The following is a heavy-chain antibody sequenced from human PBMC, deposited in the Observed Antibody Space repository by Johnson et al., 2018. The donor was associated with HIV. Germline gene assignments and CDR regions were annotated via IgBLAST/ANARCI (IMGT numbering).Heavy chain of an antibody. CDR1: GFTVSSNY. Sequence: EVQLVESGGGLVQPGGSPRLSCAASGFTVSSNYMTWVRQAPGKGLEWVSVIYSGGSTYYADSVKGRFTISRDNSKNTLYLQMNSLRAEDTAVYYCARDPPSYGSGSYFRAFDIWGQGTMVTVSS. CDR3: ARDPPSYGSGSYFRAFDI. CDR2: IYSGGST. V-gene: IGHV3-66*01. J-gene: IGHJ3*02. D-gene: IGHD3-10*01.